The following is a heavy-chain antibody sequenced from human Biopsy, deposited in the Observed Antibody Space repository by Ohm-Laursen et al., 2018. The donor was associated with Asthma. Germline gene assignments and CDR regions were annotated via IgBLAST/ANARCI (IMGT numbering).Heavy chain of an antibody. J-gene: IGHJ1*01. CDR2: ISFDGSNE. D-gene: IGHD3-3*02. CDR1: GFSFSNFG. Sequence: SLRLSCTASGFSFSNFGMHWVRQAPGKGLEWVAVISFDGSNEDYAASVKGRFTISRDNSKNTLYLQMNSLRAEDTAVYYCARTFHFWSPYHAEHYQLWGQGTLVTVSS. CDR3: ARTFHFWSPYHAEHYQL. V-gene: IGHV3-30*03.